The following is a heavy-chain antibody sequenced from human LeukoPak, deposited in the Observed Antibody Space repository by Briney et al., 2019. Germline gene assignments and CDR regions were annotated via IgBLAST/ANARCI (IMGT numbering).Heavy chain of an antibody. Sequence: GESLKISCAASGFTFNDFAMHWVRRAPGRGLEYLSAISSDGGSAYYATSVKGRFTISRDNSKNTLYLQMASLRAEDMAVYYCARDRGGSLLFDYWGRGTLVTVSS. D-gene: IGHD1-26*01. CDR1: GFTFNDFA. V-gene: IGHV3-64*01. CDR3: ARDRGGSLLFDY. CDR2: ISSDGGSA. J-gene: IGHJ4*02.